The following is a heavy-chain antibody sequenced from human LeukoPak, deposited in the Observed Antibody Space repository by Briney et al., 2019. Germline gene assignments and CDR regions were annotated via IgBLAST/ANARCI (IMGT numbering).Heavy chain of an antibody. Sequence: GGSLRLSCAASGLTVMSSHMTWVRQAPGKGLEWVSVTYSGGTTSYADSVKDRFTSSRDNSKNTHYLQMNNLRVEDTAVYYCARESPTTVTYFDYWGQGTLVTVSS. J-gene: IGHJ4*02. CDR2: TYSGGTT. D-gene: IGHD4-17*01. CDR1: GLTVMSSH. V-gene: IGHV3-66*01. CDR3: ARESPTTVTYFDY.